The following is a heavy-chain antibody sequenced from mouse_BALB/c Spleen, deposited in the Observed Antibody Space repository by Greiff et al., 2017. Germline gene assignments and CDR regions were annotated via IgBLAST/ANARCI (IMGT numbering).Heavy chain of an antibody. CDR2: ISSGGGST. V-gene: IGHV5-12-1*01. D-gene: IGHD1-1*01. CDR1: GFAFSSYD. J-gene: IGHJ2*01. CDR3: ARSYGSTDY. Sequence: EVKLVESGGGLVKPGGSLKLSCAASGFAFSSYDMSWVRQTPEKRLEWVAYISSGGGSTYYPDTVKGRFTISRDNAKNTLYLQMSSLKSEDTAMYYCARSYGSTDYWGQGTTLTVSS.